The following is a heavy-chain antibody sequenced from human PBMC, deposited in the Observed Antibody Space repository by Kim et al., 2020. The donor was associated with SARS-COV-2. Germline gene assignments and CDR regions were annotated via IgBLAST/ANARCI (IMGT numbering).Heavy chain of an antibody. CDR1: GFTFDDYA. Sequence: GGSLRLSCATSGFTFDDYAMHWVRQAPGKGLEWVSGISWNSGSIGYADSVKGRFTISRDNAKNSLYLQMNSLRAEDTALYYYAKVAAAGRGGDNWFDPWGQGTLVTVSS. CDR2: ISWNSGSI. D-gene: IGHD6-13*01. CDR3: AKVAAAGRGGDNWFDP. V-gene: IGHV3-9*01. J-gene: IGHJ5*02.